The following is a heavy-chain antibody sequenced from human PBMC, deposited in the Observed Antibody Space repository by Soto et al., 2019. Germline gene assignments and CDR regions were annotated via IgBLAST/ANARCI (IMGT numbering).Heavy chain of an antibody. V-gene: IGHV1-69*01. CDR1: GGTFSSYA. CDR3: ARDRSYDFWSGYYTLGY. D-gene: IGHD3-3*01. CDR2: IIPIFGTA. Sequence: SVKVSCKASGGTFSSYASIWVRQATGQGLEWMGGIIPIFGTANYAQKFQGRVTITADESTSTAYMELSSLRSEDTAVYYCARDRSYDFWSGYYTLGYWGQGTLVTVSS. J-gene: IGHJ4*02.